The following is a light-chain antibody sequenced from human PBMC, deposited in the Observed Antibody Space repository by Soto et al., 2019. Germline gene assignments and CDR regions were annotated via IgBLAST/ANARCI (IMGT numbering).Light chain of an antibody. V-gene: IGLV2-14*01. CDR3: SSYTSSSTRV. CDR1: SSYVGGYNY. J-gene: IGLJ1*01. CDR2: EVS. Sequence: QSARTQPASLSGSPGQSITISCTGTSSYVGGYNYVSWYQQHPGKAPKLMIYEVSNRPSGVSNRFSGSKSGNTASLTISGLQAEDEADYYCSSYTSSSTRVFGTVTKVTVL.